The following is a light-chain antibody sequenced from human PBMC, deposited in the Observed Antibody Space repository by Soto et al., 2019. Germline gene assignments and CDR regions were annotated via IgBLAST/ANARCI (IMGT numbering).Light chain of an antibody. Sequence: DIQMTQSPSSLSASVGDRVTITCQASQDISNYLNWYQQKPGKAPKLLIYDASNLETGVPSRFSGSGSGTDFTFTISSLQPEDIATYYCEQYDSRPLTFGGGTKLDIK. CDR3: EQYDSRPLT. J-gene: IGKJ4*01. V-gene: IGKV1-33*01. CDR2: DAS. CDR1: QDISNY.